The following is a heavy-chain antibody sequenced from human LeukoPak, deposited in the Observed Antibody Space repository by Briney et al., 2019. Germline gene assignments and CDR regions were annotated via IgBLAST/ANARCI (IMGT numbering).Heavy chain of an antibody. CDR3: ARHPPRDCSSSSCYKRWFDP. CDR1: GGSISRSDYY. J-gene: IGHJ5*02. V-gene: IGHV4-39*01. Sequence: SETLSLPCTVSGGSISRSDYYWGWIRQPQGKGQEWFGSMYYSGSNYYNPSLKRRVTITVDTSKNQFSLKLNSVTAADTAVYYCARHPPRDCSSSSCYKRWFDPWGQGTLVTVSS. D-gene: IGHD2-2*02. CDR2: MYYSGSN.